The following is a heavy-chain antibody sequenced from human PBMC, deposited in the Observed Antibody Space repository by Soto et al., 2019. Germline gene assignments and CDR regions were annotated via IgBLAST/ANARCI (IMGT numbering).Heavy chain of an antibody. CDR2: IIPIFGTA. J-gene: IGHJ6*02. D-gene: IGHD3-3*01. Sequence: GASVKVSCKASGGTFSSYAISWVRQAPGQGLEWMGGIIPIFGTANYAQKFQGRVTITADESTSTAYMELSSLRSEDTAVYYCAREGEKRFHDYYYYGMDVWGQGTTVTVSS. CDR1: GGTFSSYA. V-gene: IGHV1-69*13. CDR3: AREGEKRFHDYYYYGMDV.